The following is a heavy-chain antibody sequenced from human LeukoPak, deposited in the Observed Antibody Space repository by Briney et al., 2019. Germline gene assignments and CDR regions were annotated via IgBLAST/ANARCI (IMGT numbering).Heavy chain of an antibody. V-gene: IGHV1-69*05. J-gene: IGHJ3*02. CDR1: GGTFSSYA. D-gene: IGHD1-26*01. Sequence: SVKVSCKASGGTFSSYAISWVRQAPGQGLEWMGGIIPIFGTANYAQKFQGRVTITTDESTSTAYMELSSLRSEDTAVYYCASKAPSGSYWYDAFDIWGQGTMDTVSS. CDR2: IIPIFGTA. CDR3: ASKAPSGSYWYDAFDI.